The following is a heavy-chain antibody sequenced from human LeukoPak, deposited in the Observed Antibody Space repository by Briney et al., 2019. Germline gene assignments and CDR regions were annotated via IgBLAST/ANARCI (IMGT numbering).Heavy chain of an antibody. CDR3: ARGTDYGDYYYYYGMDV. V-gene: IGHV4-59*02. Sequence: PSETLSLTCTVSGGSVSTYYWSWIRQPPGKGLEWIGYIYYSGSTNYNPSLKSRVTISVDTSKNQFSLKLSSVTAADTAVYYCARGTDYGDYYYYYGMDVWGQGTTVTVSS. J-gene: IGHJ6*02. D-gene: IGHD4-17*01. CDR2: IYYSGST. CDR1: GGSVSTYY.